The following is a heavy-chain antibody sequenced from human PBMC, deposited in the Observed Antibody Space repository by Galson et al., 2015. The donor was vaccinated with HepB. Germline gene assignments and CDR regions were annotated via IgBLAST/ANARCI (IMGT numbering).Heavy chain of an antibody. CDR1: GFTFSSYA. CDR2: ISGSGGST. V-gene: IGHV3-23*01. J-gene: IGHJ4*02. CDR3: AKGAENSIYDISNYEG. Sequence: SLRLSCAASGFTFSSYAMSWVRQAPGKGLEWVSAISGSGGSTYYADSVKGRFTISRDNSKNTLYLRMNSLRAEDTAVYYCAKGAENSIYDISNYEGWGQGTLVTVSS. D-gene: IGHD4-11*01.